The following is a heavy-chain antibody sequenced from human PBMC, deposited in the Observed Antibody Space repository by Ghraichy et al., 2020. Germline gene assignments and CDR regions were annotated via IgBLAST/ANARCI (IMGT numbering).Heavy chain of an antibody. Sequence: GGSLRLSCAASGFTFSSYGMHWVRQAPGKGLEWVAVISYDGSNKYYADSVKGRFTISRDNSKNTLYLQMNSLRAEDTAVYYCAKDKRILEWLYDTAWDYWGQGTLVTVSS. V-gene: IGHV3-30*18. CDR1: GFTFSSYG. J-gene: IGHJ4*02. CDR3: AKDKRILEWLYDTAWDY. D-gene: IGHD3-3*01. CDR2: ISYDGSNK.